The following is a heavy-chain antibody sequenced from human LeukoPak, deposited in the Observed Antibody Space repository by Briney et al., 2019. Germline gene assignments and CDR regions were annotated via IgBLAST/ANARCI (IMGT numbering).Heavy chain of an antibody. CDR3: ASSHDYGDYPYYYYGMDV. D-gene: IGHD4-17*01. J-gene: IGHJ6*02. Sequence: KPSGTLSLTCAVSGGSISSSNWWSWVRQPPGKGLEWIGEIYHSGSTNYNPSLKSRVTISVDKSKNQFSLKLSSVTAADTAVYYCASSHDYGDYPYYYYGMDVWGQGTTVTVSS. CDR2: IYHSGST. V-gene: IGHV4-4*02. CDR1: GGSISSSNW.